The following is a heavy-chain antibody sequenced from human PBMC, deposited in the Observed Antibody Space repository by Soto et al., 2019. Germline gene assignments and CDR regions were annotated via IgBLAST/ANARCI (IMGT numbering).Heavy chain of an antibody. CDR2: IYSGGST. CDR1: GFTVSSNY. J-gene: IGHJ4*02. Sequence: GGSLRLSCAASGFTVSSNYMSWVRQAPGKGLEWVSVIYSGGSTYYADSVKGRFTISRDNSKSTLYLQMNSLRAEDTAGYYCARRSSSWYFDYWGQGTLVTVSS. V-gene: IGHV3-66*01. D-gene: IGHD6-13*01. CDR3: ARRSSSWYFDY.